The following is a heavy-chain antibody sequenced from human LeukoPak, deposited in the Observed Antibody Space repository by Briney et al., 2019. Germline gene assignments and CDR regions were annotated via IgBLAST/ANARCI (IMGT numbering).Heavy chain of an antibody. V-gene: IGHV3-53*01. J-gene: IGHJ4*02. CDR2: IYSGGST. CDR3: ASGDNFYFDY. CDR1: GFTFSSYA. Sequence: RAGGSLRLSCAASGFTFSSYAMHWVRQAPGKGPEWVSVIYSGGSTYYADSVKGRFTISRDNSKNTLYLQMNSLRAEDTAVYYCASGDNFYFDYWGQGTLVTVSS. D-gene: IGHD1-20*01.